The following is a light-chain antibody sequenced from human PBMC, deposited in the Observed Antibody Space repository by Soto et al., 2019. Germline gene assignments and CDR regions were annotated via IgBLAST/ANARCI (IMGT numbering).Light chain of an antibody. J-gene: IGLJ2*01. CDR2: SNN. CDR1: SSNIGSNI. V-gene: IGLV1-44*01. Sequence: QSVLTQPPSASGTPGQRVTISCSGSSSNIGSNIVNWYQQLPGTAPKLPIYSNNQRPSGVPDRFSGSKSGTSASLAISGLQSEDEADYYCAAWHDSLNGPVFGGGTKLTVL. CDR3: AAWHDSLNGPV.